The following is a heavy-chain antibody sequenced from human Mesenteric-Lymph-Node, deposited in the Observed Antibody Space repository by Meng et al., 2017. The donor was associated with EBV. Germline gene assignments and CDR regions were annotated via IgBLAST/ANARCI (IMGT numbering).Heavy chain of an antibody. Sequence: QLQLREPRPGLVKPSETLSPTCTGSSGSLSNNDYYLGWIRRPPVKGLDWIWYFYYTESTYYNPSLKSRVTISVDKSKIQFSLKLSSVTAADTSVYYCARGTVAGTHLDYWAQGTLVTVSS. D-gene: IGHD6-19*01. CDR1: SGSLSNNDYY. CDR3: ARGTVAGTHLDY. CDR2: FYYTEST. V-gene: IGHV4-39*07. J-gene: IGHJ4*02.